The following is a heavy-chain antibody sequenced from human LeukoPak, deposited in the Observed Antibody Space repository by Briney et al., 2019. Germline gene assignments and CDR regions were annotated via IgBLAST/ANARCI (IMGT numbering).Heavy chain of an antibody. CDR3: AKYTSMIVVDPFDY. CDR2: ISGSGGST. Sequence: PGGSLRLSCAASGFTFSSYAMSWVRQAPGKGLKWVSAISGSGGSTYYADSVKGRFTISRDNSKNTLYLQMISLRAEDTAVYFCAKYTSMIVVDPFDYWGQGTLVTVSS. D-gene: IGHD3-22*01. CDR1: GFTFSSYA. J-gene: IGHJ4*02. V-gene: IGHV3-23*01.